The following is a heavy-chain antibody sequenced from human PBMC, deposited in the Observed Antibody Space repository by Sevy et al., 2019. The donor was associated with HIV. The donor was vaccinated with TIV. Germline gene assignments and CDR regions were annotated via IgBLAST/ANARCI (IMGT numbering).Heavy chain of an antibody. Sequence: GGALRLSCAASGFTFSSYGMHWVRQAPGKGLEWVAVISYDGSNKYYADSGKGRFTISRDNSKNPLYLQMNSLRAEETAVYYCAKEAAILYGMDVWGQGTTVTVSS. CDR2: ISYDGSNK. CDR1: GFTFSSYG. V-gene: IGHV3-30*18. J-gene: IGHJ6*02. CDR3: AKEAAILYGMDV. D-gene: IGHD6-25*01.